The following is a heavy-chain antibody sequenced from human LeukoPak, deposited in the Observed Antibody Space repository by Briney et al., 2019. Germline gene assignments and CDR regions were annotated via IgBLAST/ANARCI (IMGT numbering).Heavy chain of an antibody. J-gene: IGHJ4*02. CDR2: MNPNSGNT. D-gene: IGHD3-3*01. Sequence: ASVTVSCKASGYTFTSYDINWVRQATGQGLEWMGWMNPNSGNTGYAQKFQGRVTMTRNTSISTAYMELSSLRSEDTAVYYCARSYYDFWSGYRYYFDYWGQGTLVTVSS. CDR1: GYTFTSYD. CDR3: ARSYYDFWSGYRYYFDY. V-gene: IGHV1-8*01.